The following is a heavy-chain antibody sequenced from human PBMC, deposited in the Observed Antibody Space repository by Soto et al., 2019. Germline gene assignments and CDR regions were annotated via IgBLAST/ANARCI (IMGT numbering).Heavy chain of an antibody. CDR1: GGTFSSYA. D-gene: IGHD3-3*01. Sequence: SVKVSCKASGGTFSSYAISWVRQAPGQGLEWMGGIIPIFGTANYAQKFRGRVTITADESTSTAYMELSSLRSEDTAVYYCASITIFGVVIPGQDYYYYGMDVWGQGTTVTVSS. CDR2: IIPIFGTA. J-gene: IGHJ6*02. CDR3: ASITIFGVVIPGQDYYYYGMDV. V-gene: IGHV1-69*13.